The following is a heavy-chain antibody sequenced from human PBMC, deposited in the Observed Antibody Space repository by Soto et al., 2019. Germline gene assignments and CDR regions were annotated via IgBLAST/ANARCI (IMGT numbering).Heavy chain of an antibody. D-gene: IGHD2-2*01. CDR2: INPSGGNI. CDR1: GYTFTTYY. J-gene: IGHJ4*02. Sequence: QVQLVQSGAEVKKPGASVKVSCKASGYTFTTYYIHWVRQAPGQGLEWMGIINPSGGNITYAQKFQGRVTMTRDTSTSTVYIELSSLRSEDTAVYYCGRSGGYQRFDYWGQGALVTVSS. CDR3: GRSGGYQRFDY. V-gene: IGHV1-46*03.